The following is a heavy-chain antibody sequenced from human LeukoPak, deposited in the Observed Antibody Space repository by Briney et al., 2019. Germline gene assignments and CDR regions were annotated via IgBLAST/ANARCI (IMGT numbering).Heavy chain of an antibody. CDR1: GGSVSSGSYY. V-gene: IGHV4-61*01. CDR2: IYYSGST. J-gene: IGHJ4*02. CDR3: ASVYYDTLTGYSGFDY. D-gene: IGHD3-9*01. Sequence: SETLSLTCTVSGGSVSSGSYYWSWIRQPPGKGLEWIGYIYYSGSTNYNPSLKSRVTISVDTSKNQFSLKLSSVTAADTAVYYCASVYYDTLTGYSGFDYWGQGTLVTVSS.